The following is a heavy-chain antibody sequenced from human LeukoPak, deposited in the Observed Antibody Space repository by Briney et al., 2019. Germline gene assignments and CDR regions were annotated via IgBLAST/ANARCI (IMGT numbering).Heavy chain of an antibody. V-gene: IGHV4-59*01. CDR3: ARSGMVQGSGYYDDAFDI. D-gene: IGHD3-22*01. Sequence: SETLSLTCTVSGCSISSYYWSWVRQPPGKGLEWVGSICCSGSTNYNPSLKSRVTISVDTSNNQSSLKLSSMTAADTAVYYCARSGMVQGSGYYDDAFDIWGQGTMVTVSS. CDR1: GCSISSYY. J-gene: IGHJ3*02. CDR2: ICCSGST.